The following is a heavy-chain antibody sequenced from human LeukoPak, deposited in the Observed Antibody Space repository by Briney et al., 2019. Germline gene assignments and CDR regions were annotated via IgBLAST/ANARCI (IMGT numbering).Heavy chain of an antibody. CDR3: ARHTYSIFYFDY. D-gene: IGHD5-18*01. J-gene: IGHJ4*02. CDR1: GDSISSSSYF. V-gene: IGHV4-39*01. CDR2: ASYSATT. Sequence: SETLSLTCTVSGDSISSSSYFWGWIRQPPGKGLEWIASASYSATTSYNPSLKSRVTISLDTSKNQFSLKVNSVTAADTAVYYCARHTYSIFYFDYWGQGTLVTVSS.